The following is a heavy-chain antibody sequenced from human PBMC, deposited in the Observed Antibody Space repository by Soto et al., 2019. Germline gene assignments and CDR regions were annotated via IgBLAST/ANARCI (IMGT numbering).Heavy chain of an antibody. D-gene: IGHD2-15*01. J-gene: IGHJ4*02. Sequence: QVQLVESGGGVVQPGRSLRLSCAASGFTFSSYGMHWVRQAPGKGLEWVAGISYDGSNKYYADSVKGRFTISRDNSKNTLYLQMNSLRAEDTAVYYCAKDLRGGWYGNWGQGTLVTVSS. V-gene: IGHV3-30*18. CDR2: ISYDGSNK. CDR1: GFTFSSYG. CDR3: AKDLRGGWYGN.